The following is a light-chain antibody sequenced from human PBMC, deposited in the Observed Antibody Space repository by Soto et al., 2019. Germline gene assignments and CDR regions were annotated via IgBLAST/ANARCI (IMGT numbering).Light chain of an antibody. CDR3: QQRYNWPWT. J-gene: IGKJ1*01. V-gene: IGKV3-11*01. CDR1: QSVNSN. Sequence: EFVLTQSPGTLSLSPGERATLSCRASQSVNSNLAWYQQKPGQAPRLLIYDASNRASGIPPRFSGSGSGTDFTLAISGLEPEDLAVYYCQQRYNWPWTFGQGTKVDIK. CDR2: DAS.